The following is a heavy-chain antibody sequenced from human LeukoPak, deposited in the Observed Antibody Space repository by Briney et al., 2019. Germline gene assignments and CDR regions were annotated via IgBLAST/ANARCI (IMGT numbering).Heavy chain of an antibody. J-gene: IGHJ4*02. CDR3: AKVIVVVPAALFDY. Sequence: GGSLRLSCAASGFTFSSYGMHWVRQAPGKGLEWVAFIRYDGSNKYYADSVKGRFTISRDNSKNTLYLQMNSLRAEDTAVYYCAKVIVVVPAALFDYWGQGTLVTVSS. D-gene: IGHD2-2*01. CDR2: IRYDGSNK. CDR1: GFTFSSYG. V-gene: IGHV3-30*02.